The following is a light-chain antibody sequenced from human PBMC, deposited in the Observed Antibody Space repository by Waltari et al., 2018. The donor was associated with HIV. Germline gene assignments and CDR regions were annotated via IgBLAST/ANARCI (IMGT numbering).Light chain of an antibody. CDR3: GMWDTSLSEGV. J-gene: IGLJ3*02. CDR2: ETD. V-gene: IGLV1-51*01. Sequence: QLVLTQPPSVSAAPGQKVTLFRSGSLPKTEISHLPWFRKYPRPPHHLLIYETDKRPSGIPDRFSGTKSGTSASLVITDLQVGDEADYYCGMWDTSLSEGVFGGGTKVTVL. CDR1: LPKTEISH.